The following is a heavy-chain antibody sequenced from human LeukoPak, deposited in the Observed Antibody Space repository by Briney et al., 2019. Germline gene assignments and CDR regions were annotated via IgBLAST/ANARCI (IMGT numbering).Heavy chain of an antibody. Sequence: NPGGSLRLSCAASGFTFSSYSMNWVRQAPGKGLEWVSSISSSSSYIYYADSVKGRFTISRDNAKNSLYLQMNSLRAEDTAVYYCARDLSWPVAGPFDYWGQGTLVTVSS. CDR1: GFTFSSYS. V-gene: IGHV3-21*01. CDR3: ARDLSWPVAGPFDY. CDR2: ISSSSSYI. J-gene: IGHJ4*02. D-gene: IGHD6-19*01.